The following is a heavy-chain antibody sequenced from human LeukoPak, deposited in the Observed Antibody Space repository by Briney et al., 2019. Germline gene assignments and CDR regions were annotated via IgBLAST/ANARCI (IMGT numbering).Heavy chain of an antibody. CDR2: INPNSGGT. Sequence: ASVKVSCKASGYTFTGYYMHWVRQAPGQGLEWMGWINPNSGGTNYAQKFQGRVTMTRDTSISTAYMELSRLRSDDTAVYYCAREPWGYCSGGSCLIDYWGQGTLVTVSS. D-gene: IGHD2-15*01. V-gene: IGHV1-2*02. CDR1: GYTFTGYY. CDR3: AREPWGYCSGGSCLIDY. J-gene: IGHJ4*02.